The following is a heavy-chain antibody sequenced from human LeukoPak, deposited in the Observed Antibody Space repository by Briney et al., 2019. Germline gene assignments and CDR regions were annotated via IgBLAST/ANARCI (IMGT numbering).Heavy chain of an antibody. CDR3: ARDGSSYAFDI. V-gene: IGHV3-21*01. D-gene: IGHD6-13*01. J-gene: IGHJ3*02. Sequence: GGSLRLSCAASGFTFSSHSMNWVRQAPGKGLEWVSSISSSSSYIYYADSVKGRFTISRDNAKNSLYLQMNSLRAEDTAVYYCARDGSSYAFDIWGQGTMVTVSS. CDR2: ISSSSSYI. CDR1: GFTFSSHS.